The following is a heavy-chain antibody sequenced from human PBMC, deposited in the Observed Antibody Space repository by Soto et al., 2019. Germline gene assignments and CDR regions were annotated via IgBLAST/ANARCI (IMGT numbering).Heavy chain of an antibody. CDR3: ARDFLSRMVRGVLNGMDV. Sequence: PSETLSLTCTFSGGSISSYYWSWIRQHPGKGLEWIGYVSYSGRTYYNPSLRGRVTMAVDMSRSQFSLSLRSVTAADTAVYYCARDFLSRMVRGVLNGMDVWGQGTRSPSP. CDR2: VSYSGRT. D-gene: IGHD3-10*01. V-gene: IGHV4-59*06. CDR1: GGSISSYY. J-gene: IGHJ6*02.